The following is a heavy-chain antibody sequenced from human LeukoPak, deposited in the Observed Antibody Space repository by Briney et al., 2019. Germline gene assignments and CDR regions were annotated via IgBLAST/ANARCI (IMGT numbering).Heavy chain of an antibody. CDR1: GFTFSDYY. CDR2: IYSGGST. J-gene: IGHJ3*02. CDR3: ARDRGSGSYYRHDAFDI. Sequence: GGSLRLSCAASGFTFSDYYMSWIRQAPGKGLEGVSVIYSGGSTYYADSVKGRFTISRDNSKNTLYLQMNSLRAEDTAVYYCARDRGSGSYYRHDAFDIWGQGTMVTVSS. V-gene: IGHV3-66*01. D-gene: IGHD3-10*01.